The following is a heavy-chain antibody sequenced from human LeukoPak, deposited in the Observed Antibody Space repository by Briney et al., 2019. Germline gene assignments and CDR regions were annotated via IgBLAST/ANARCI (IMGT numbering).Heavy chain of an antibody. CDR1: GFPFSSYW. J-gene: IGHJ6*02. CDR3: ARDVSITPRPGRTYYYYYGMDV. CDR2: IKQDGSKK. Sequence: GGSLRLSCVASGFPFSSYWMTWVRQAPGKGLEWVANIKQDGSKKSYVDSVKGRFTISRDNAKNTLYLRMNSLRAEDTAVYYCARDVSITPRPGRTYYYYYGMDVWGQGTTVTVSS. V-gene: IGHV3-7*01. D-gene: IGHD6-6*01.